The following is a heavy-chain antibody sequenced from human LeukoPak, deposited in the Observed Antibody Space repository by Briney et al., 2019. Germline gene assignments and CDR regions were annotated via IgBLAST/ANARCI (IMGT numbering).Heavy chain of an antibody. CDR3: ARGRRDGYNDY. V-gene: IGHV4-34*01. J-gene: IGHJ4*02. Sequence: SETLSLTCAVYGGSFSGYYWSWIRQPPGKGLEWIGEINHSGSTNYNPSLKSRVTISVDTSKNQFSLKLSSVTDADTAVYYCARGRRDGYNDYWGQGTLVTVSS. CDR1: GGSFSGYY. CDR2: INHSGST. D-gene: IGHD5-24*01.